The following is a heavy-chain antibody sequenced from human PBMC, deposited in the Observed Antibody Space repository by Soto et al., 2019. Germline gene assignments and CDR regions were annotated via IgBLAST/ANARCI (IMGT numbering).Heavy chain of an antibody. CDR1: GFTFSSYA. CDR3: AKDVNYDFWSGYFDY. CDR2: ISGSGGST. J-gene: IGHJ4*02. V-gene: IGHV3-23*01. Sequence: GGSLRLSCAASGFTFSSYAMSWVRQAPGKGLEWVSAISGSGGSTYYSDSVKGRFTISRDNSKNTLYLQMNSLRAEDTAVYYCAKDVNYDFWSGYFDYWGQGTLVTVSS. D-gene: IGHD3-3*01.